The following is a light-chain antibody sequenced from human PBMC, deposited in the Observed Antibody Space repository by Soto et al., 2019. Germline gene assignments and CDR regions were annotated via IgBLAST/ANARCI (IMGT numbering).Light chain of an antibody. CDR2: DVN. CDR1: SSDVGGYNL. J-gene: IGLJ1*01. V-gene: IGLV2-14*01. Sequence: QSALTQPASVSGSPGQSITISCTGTSSDVGGYNLVSWYQQYPDKAPKLMICDVNTRPSGVSNRFSGSKSGNTASLTISGLQAEDEADYYCSSYKSSSTLPYVFGTGTKVTVL. CDR3: SSYKSSSTLPYV.